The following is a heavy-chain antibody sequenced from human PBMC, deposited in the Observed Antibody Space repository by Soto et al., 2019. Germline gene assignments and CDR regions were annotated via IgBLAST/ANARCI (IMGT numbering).Heavy chain of an antibody. CDR2: INHSGST. Sequence: PSETLSLTCAVYGGSFSGYYWSWIRQPPGKGLEWIGEINHSGSTNYNPSLKSRVTISVDTSKNQLSLKLSSVTAADTAVYYCAGASTWHPGAFDIWGQGTTVTVS. D-gene: IGHD5-12*01. CDR3: AGASTWHPGAFDI. V-gene: IGHV4-34*01. CDR1: GGSFSGYY. J-gene: IGHJ3*02.